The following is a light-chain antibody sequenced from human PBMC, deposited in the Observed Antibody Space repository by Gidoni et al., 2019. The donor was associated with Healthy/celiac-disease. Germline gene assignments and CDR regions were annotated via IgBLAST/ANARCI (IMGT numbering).Light chain of an antibody. V-gene: IGLV3-19*01. Sequence: SSELTQDPAVSVALGQTVRITCQGDSLRSYYASWYQQKPGQAPVLVIYGTNNRPSGIPDRFSGSSSGNTASLTITGAQAEDEADYYCNSRDSSGNHLSVFGGGTKLTVL. CDR1: SLRSYY. J-gene: IGLJ2*01. CDR3: NSRDSSGNHLSV. CDR2: GTN.